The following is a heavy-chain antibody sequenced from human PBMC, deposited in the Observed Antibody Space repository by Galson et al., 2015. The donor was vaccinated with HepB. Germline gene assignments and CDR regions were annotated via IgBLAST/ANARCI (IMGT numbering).Heavy chain of an antibody. CDR1: GFLFGDYA. Sequence: SLRLSCATPGFLFGDYAMDWFRQAPGRGLEWVGFIRSKANGGTRQYAASVKGRFTISRDESKSIAYLQMNSLKTEDTAVYYCHFGDFQHWGQGTLVSVSS. CDR2: IRSKANGGTR. V-gene: IGHV3-49*03. D-gene: IGHD3-3*01. CDR3: HFGDFQH. J-gene: IGHJ1*01.